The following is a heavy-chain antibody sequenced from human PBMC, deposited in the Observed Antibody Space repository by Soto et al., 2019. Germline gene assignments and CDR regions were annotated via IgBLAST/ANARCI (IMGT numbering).Heavy chain of an antibody. J-gene: IGHJ4*02. Sequence: EVQLLESGGGLVQPGGSLRLSCAASGFTFSSYAMSWVRQAPGKGLEWVSAISGSGGSTYYADSVKGRFTISRDNSKNTLYLQMNSLRAEDTAVYYGAIYDSSGYYPIDYWGQGTLVTVSS. CDR3: AIYDSSGYYPIDY. V-gene: IGHV3-23*01. CDR2: ISGSGGST. CDR1: GFTFSSYA. D-gene: IGHD3-22*01.